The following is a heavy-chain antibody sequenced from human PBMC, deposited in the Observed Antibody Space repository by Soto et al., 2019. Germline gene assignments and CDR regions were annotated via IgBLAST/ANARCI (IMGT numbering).Heavy chain of an antibody. CDR1: GGSFSGYY. V-gene: IGHV4-34*01. J-gene: IGHJ4*02. CDR2: IYYSGST. Sequence: QVQLQQWGAGLLKPSETLSLTCAVYGGSFSGYYWSWIRQHPGKGLEWIGYIYYSGSTYYNPSLKSRVTISVDTSKNQFSLKLSSVTAADTAVYYCARSIIVVVTAIPDYWGQGTLVTVSS. CDR3: ARSIIVVVTAIPDY. D-gene: IGHD2-21*02.